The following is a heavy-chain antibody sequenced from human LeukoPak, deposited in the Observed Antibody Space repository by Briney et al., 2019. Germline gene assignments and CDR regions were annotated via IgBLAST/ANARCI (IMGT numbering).Heavy chain of an antibody. V-gene: IGHV1-69*06. CDR1: GGTFSSYA. Sequence: ASVKVSCKASGGTFSSYAISWVRQAPGQGLEWMGGIIPIFGTANYAQKFQGRVTITADKSTSTAYMELSSLRSEDTAVYYCARARTMYYYDSSVDWGQGTLVTVSS. CDR3: ARARTMYYYDSSVD. D-gene: IGHD3-22*01. CDR2: IIPIFGTA. J-gene: IGHJ4*02.